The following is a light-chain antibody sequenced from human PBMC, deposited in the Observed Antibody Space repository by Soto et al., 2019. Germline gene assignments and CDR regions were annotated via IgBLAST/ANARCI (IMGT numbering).Light chain of an antibody. CDR2: EVS. CDR3: TSFTSTNTWV. CDR1: NSDIGDWNY. V-gene: IGLV2-14*01. Sequence: QSALTQPASVSGSPGQSITISCTGANSDIGDWNYVSWYQQSPGKAPKLIIYEVSYRPSGVSNRFSGSKSGNTASLTISGLQPEDEADYYCTSFTSTNTWVFGGGTKLTVL. J-gene: IGLJ3*02.